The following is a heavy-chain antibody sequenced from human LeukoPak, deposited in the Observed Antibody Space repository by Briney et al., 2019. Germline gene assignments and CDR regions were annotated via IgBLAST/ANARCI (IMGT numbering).Heavy chain of an antibody. CDR1: GFTFSSYA. D-gene: IGHD1-26*01. CDR3: AKVGGSYYTEYFQH. J-gene: IGHJ1*01. Sequence: GGSLRLSCAASGFTFSSYAMSWVRQAPGKGLEWVSAISGSGGSTYYADSVKGRFTISRDNSKNTLYLQMNSLRAEDTAVYYRAKVGGSYYTEYFQHWGQGTLVTVSS. V-gene: IGHV3-23*01. CDR2: ISGSGGST.